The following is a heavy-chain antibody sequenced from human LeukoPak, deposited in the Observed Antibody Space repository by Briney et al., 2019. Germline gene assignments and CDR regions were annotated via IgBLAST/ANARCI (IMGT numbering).Heavy chain of an antibody. V-gene: IGHV4-39*07. Sequence: SSETLSLTCTVSGDSITNTYYYWGWIRQPPGKGLEWIGEINHSGSTNYNPSLKSRVTISVDTSKNQFSLKLSSVTAADTAVYYCARADYYDSSGYYWWGYYYYGMDVWGQGTTVTVSS. J-gene: IGHJ6*02. CDR2: INHSGST. D-gene: IGHD3-22*01. CDR1: GDSITNTYYY. CDR3: ARADYYDSSGYYWWGYYYYGMDV.